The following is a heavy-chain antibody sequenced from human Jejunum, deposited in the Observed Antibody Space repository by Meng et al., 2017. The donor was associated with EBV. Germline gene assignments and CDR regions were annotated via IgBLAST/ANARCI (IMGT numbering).Heavy chain of an antibody. CDR1: GGSVNSGNVY. CDR3: AGLRYSGYDRAFDY. CDR2: IYYSGST. Sequence: HLAASAPGVLKPPETLSLSGTVSGGSVNSGNVYWSWIRQPPGKGLEWSGYIYYSGSTNYIPSLKSRVTISLDTSKNQFSLKLSSVTAADTAVYYCAGLRYSGYDRAFDYWGQGALVTVSS. J-gene: IGHJ4*02. D-gene: IGHD5-12*01. V-gene: IGHV4-61*01.